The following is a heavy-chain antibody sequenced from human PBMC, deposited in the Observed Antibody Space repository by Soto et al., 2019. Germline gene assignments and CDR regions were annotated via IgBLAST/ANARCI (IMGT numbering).Heavy chain of an antibody. D-gene: IGHD3-10*01. CDR2: INPSGGST. V-gene: IGHV1-46*03. Sequence: ASVKVSCKASGYTFTSYYMHWVRQAPGQGLEWMGIINPSGGSTSYAQKFQGRVTMTRDTSTSTVYMELSSLRSEDTAVYYCARAMVRGVIITPPYYYYYMDVWGKGTTVTVSS. CDR1: GYTFTSYY. J-gene: IGHJ6*03. CDR3: ARAMVRGVIITPPYYYYYMDV.